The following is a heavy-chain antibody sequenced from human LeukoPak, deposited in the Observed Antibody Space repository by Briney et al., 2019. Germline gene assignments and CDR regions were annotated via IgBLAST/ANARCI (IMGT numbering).Heavy chain of an antibody. J-gene: IGHJ4*02. CDR3: ARGSDEIFGVVTTLDY. V-gene: IGHV4-30-4*01. Sequence: SETLSLTCTVSGGSISSGDYYWSWIRQPPGKGLEWIGYIYYSGSTYYNPSLKSRVTISVDTSKNQFSLKLSSVTAADTAVYYCARGSDEIFGVVTTLDYWGQGTLVTVSS. CDR2: IYYSGST. CDR1: GGSISSGDYY. D-gene: IGHD3-3*01.